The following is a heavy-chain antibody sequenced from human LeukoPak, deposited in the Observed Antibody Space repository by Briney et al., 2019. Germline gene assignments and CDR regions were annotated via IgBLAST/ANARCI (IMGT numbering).Heavy chain of an antibody. Sequence: GGSLRLSCAASGFTLSEYGIHWVRQAPRKGLEWVAVLSYDGSDRYYADSVNGRFTISRDISSDTVSLQMNGLRVEDTALYFCARDRINMMVLVHDSGLDLWGQGTLVTVSS. V-gene: IGHV3-30*01. CDR1: GFTLSEYG. CDR3: ARDRINMMVLVHDSGLDL. J-gene: IGHJ5*02. D-gene: IGHD3-22*01. CDR2: LSYDGSDR.